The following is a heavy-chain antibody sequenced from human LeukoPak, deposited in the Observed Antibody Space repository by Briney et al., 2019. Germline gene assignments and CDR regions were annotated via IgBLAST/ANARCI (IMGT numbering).Heavy chain of an antibody. CDR1: GFNFTNYA. V-gene: IGHV3-23*01. D-gene: IGHD2-21*02. CDR2: ISSSGGST. CDR3: AKDGPTAIPSWFDP. Sequence: GGSLRLSCAASGFNFTNYAMNWVRQAPGRGLEWVSLISSSGGSTYYAGSVKGRFAISRDNSKNTLYLQMNSLRAEDTAIYYCAKDGPTAIPSWFDPWGQGTLVTVSS. J-gene: IGHJ5*02.